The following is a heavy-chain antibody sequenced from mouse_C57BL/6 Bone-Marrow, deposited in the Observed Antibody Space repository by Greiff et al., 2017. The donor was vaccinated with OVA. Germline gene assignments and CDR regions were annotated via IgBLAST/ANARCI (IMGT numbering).Heavy chain of an antibody. CDR3: ARRDYDGAY. V-gene: IGHV2-2*01. Sequence: VQLVESGPGLVQPSQSLSITCTVSGFSLTSYGVHWVRQSPGKGLEWLGVIWSGGSTDYNAAFISRLSISKDNSKSQVFFKMNSLQADDTAIYYCARRDYDGAYWGQGTLVTVSA. CDR1: GFSLTSYG. J-gene: IGHJ3*01. CDR2: IWSGGST. D-gene: IGHD2-4*01.